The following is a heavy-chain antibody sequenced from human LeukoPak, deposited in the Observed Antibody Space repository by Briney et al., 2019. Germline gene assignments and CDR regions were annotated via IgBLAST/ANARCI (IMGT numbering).Heavy chain of an antibody. Sequence: SETLSLTCTVSGGSISSGSYYWSWIRQPAGKGLEWIGRIYTSGSTNYNPSLKSRVTISVDTSKNQFSLKLSSVTAADTAVYYCARGRGPRGYSYGYDLHPAKPFDYWGQGTLVTVSS. CDR1: GGSISSGSYY. CDR3: ARGRGPRGYSYGYDLHPAKPFDY. D-gene: IGHD5-18*01. CDR2: IYTSGST. V-gene: IGHV4-61*02. J-gene: IGHJ4*02.